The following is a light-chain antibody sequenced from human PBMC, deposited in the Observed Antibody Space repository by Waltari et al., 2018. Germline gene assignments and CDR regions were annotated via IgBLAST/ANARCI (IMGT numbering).Light chain of an antibody. V-gene: IGLV3-25*03. Sequence: SYELTQPPSVSVSPGQTARTTCSSAPSPTQYAFLYQQKPGQAPVLVIYKDSERPSGIPERFSGSSSGTTVTLTISGAQAEDEADYYCQASDTSGSYPVFGGGTKLTVL. CDR3: QASDTSGSYPV. CDR2: KDS. J-gene: IGLJ2*01. CDR1: PSPTQY.